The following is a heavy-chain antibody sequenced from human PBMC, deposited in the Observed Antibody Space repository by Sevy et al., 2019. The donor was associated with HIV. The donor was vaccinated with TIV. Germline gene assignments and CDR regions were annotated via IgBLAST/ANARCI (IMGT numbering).Heavy chain of an antibody. CDR1: GYTFTSYG. J-gene: IGHJ6*03. Sequence: ASVKVSCKASGYTFTSYGISWVRQAPGQGLEWMGWISAYNGNTNYAQKLQGRVTMTTDTSTSTAYMELRSLRSDETAVYYCARESVVATIGAYYYYYYMDVWGKGTTVTVSS. CDR2: ISAYNGNT. D-gene: IGHD5-12*01. CDR3: ARESVVATIGAYYYYYYMDV. V-gene: IGHV1-18*04.